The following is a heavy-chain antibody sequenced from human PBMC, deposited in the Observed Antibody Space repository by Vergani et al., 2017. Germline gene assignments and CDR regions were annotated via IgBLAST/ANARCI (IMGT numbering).Heavy chain of an antibody. CDR1: GFSLSTSGVG. Sequence: QITLKESGPMLVKPTQTLTLTCTFSGFSLSTSGVGVGWIRQPPGKALEWLALIYWDDDKRYSQSLKSRLTITKDTSKNQVVLTMTNMDPVDTAKYYCAYGAVRVGGVRYDGMDVWGQGTTVTVSS. D-gene: IGHD4-17*01. CDR3: AYGAVRVGGVRYDGMDV. V-gene: IGHV2-5*02. CDR2: IYWDDDK. J-gene: IGHJ6*02.